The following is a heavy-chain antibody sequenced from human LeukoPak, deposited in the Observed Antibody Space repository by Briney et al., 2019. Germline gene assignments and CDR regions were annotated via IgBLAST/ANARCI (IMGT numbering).Heavy chain of an antibody. Sequence: GSLRLSCAVSGFTISGNYMSWVRQAPGKGLEWIGSIYYSGSTYYKSSLKSRVTVSVGTSKNQFSLKLSSVTAADTAVYYCARLPTVTFFDYWGQGTLVTVSS. CDR3: ARLPTVTFFDY. CDR1: GFTISGNY. J-gene: IGHJ4*02. V-gene: IGHV4-59*05. D-gene: IGHD4-17*01. CDR2: IYYSGST.